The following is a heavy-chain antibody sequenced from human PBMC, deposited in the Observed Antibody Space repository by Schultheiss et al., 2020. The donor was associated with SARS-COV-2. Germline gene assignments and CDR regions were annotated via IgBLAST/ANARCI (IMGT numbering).Heavy chain of an antibody. CDR3: ARTGSYSFPFDY. Sequence: GGSLRLSCAASGFTVSSNYMSWVRQAPGKGLEWVSAISGSGGSTYYADSVKGRFTISRDNSKNTLYLQMNSLRAEDTAVYYCARTGSYSFPFDYWGQGTLVTVSS. V-gene: IGHV3-66*02. CDR1: GFTVSSNY. J-gene: IGHJ4*02. CDR2: ISGSGGST. D-gene: IGHD1-26*01.